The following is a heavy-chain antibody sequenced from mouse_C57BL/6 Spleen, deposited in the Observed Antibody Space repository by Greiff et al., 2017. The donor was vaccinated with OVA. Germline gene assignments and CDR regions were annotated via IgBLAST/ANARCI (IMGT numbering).Heavy chain of an antibody. CDR2: INPNNGGT. CDR1: GYTFTDYN. J-gene: IGHJ3*01. CDR3: ARLSGYDEGFAY. Sequence: VQLQQSGPELVKPGASVKIPCKASGYTFTDYNMDWVKQSHGKSLEWIGDINPNNGGTIYNQKFKGKATLTVDKSSSTAYMELRSLTSEDTAVYYCARLSGYDEGFAYWGQGTLVTVSA. D-gene: IGHD2-2*01. V-gene: IGHV1-18*01.